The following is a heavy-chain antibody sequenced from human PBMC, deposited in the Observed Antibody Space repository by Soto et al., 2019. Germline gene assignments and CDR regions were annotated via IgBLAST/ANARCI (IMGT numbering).Heavy chain of an antibody. D-gene: IGHD3-3*01. CDR1: GFTFSSYS. CDR2: ISSSSSYI. J-gene: IGHJ6*02. V-gene: IGHV3-21*01. Sequence: GGSLRLSCAASGFTFSSYSMNWVRQAPGKGLEWVSSISSSSSYIYYADSVKGRFTISRDNAKNSLYLQMNSLRAEDTAVYYCARGYYDFWSGYYDQGYYYYGMDVWGQGTTVTV. CDR3: ARGYYDFWSGYYDQGYYYYGMDV.